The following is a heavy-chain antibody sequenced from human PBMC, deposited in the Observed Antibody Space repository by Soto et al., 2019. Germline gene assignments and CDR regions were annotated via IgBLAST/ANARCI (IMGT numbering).Heavy chain of an antibody. D-gene: IGHD3-10*01. J-gene: IGHJ6*02. CDR1: GGSISSGDYY. V-gene: IGHV4-30-4*01. Sequence: QVQLQESGPGLVKPSQTLSLTCTVSGGSISSGDYYWSWIRQPPGKGLEWIGYIYYSGSTYYNPSLKSRVTISVDTSKNQISLKLSSVTAADTAVYYCARGVLWFGEFYYYGMDVWGQGTTVTVSS. CDR2: IYYSGST. CDR3: ARGVLWFGEFYYYGMDV.